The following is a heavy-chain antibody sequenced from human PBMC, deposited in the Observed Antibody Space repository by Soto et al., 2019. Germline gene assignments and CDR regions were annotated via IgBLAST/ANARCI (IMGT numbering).Heavy chain of an antibody. CDR2: ISDRGRT. CDR1: GGSFSGYY. J-gene: IGHJ4*02. Sequence: SETLSLTCAVYGGSFSGYYWSWIRRSPGKGLEWMGEISDRGRTNYSPSPKTRVTISVDTSRNQFSLKMPSVTVADTAVYFCARGVVRRVIRQSTSLFVYWGLGTLVTVSS. CDR3: ARGVVRRVIRQSTSLFVY. D-gene: IGHD3-10*01. V-gene: IGHV4-34*01.